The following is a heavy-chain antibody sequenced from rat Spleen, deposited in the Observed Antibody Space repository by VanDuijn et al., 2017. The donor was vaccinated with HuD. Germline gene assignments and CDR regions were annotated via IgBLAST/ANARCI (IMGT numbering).Heavy chain of an antibody. CDR2: ISYDGGST. J-gene: IGHJ2*01. Sequence: EVQLVESGGGLVQPGRSLKLSCAASGFTFSDYYMAWVRQAPTKGLEWVASISYDGGSTYYPDSVKGRFTISRDIAKSTLFLQMNSLKSEDTATYYCARLDYGYNYYFDYWGQGVMVTVSS. CDR1: GFTFSDYY. CDR3: ARLDYGYNYYFDY. D-gene: IGHD1-9*01. V-gene: IGHV5-20*01.